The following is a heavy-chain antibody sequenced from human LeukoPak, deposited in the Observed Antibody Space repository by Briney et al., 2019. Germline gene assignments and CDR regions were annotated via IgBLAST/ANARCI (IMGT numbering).Heavy chain of an antibody. J-gene: IGHJ4*02. D-gene: IGHD1-26*01. V-gene: IGHV3-53*01. CDR1: GFTVSSNY. Sequence: GGSLRLSCAASGFTVSSNYMSWVRQAPGKGLEWVSVIYSGGSTYYADSVKGRFTISRDNSKNTLYLQMNSLRAEDTAVYCCARSGSYPHFDYWGQGTLVTVSS. CDR2: IYSGGST. CDR3: ARSGSYPHFDY.